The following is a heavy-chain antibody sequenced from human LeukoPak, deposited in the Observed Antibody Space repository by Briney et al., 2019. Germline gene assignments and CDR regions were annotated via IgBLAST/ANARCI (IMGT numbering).Heavy chain of an antibody. V-gene: IGHV1-18*04. Sequence: ASVKVSCKASGYTFTGYYMHWVRQAPGQGLEWMGWISAYNGNTNYAQKLQGRVTMTTDTSTSTAYMELRSLRSDDTAVYYCARDQGRGYYGSGSREFDYWGQGTLVTVSS. J-gene: IGHJ4*02. CDR3: ARDQGRGYYGSGSREFDY. CDR1: GYTFTGYY. D-gene: IGHD3-10*01. CDR2: ISAYNGNT.